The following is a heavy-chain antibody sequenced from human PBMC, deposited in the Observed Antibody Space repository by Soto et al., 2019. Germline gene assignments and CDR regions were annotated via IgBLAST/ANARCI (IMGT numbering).Heavy chain of an antibody. J-gene: IGHJ3*01. Sequence: QITLKESGPTLVKPTQTLTLTCSFSGFSLTTYGVGVGWVRQPPGKALEWLAFTYWDDDNRYNPSLKSRLSTTKDTSKNQVVFAKTNMDPTDTATYFCAQRVALMSTWNVGAFDFWGQGTLVTVPS. CDR1: GFSLTTYGVG. CDR2: TYWDDDN. CDR3: AQRVALMSTWNVGAFDF. V-gene: IGHV2-5*02. D-gene: IGHD1-1*01.